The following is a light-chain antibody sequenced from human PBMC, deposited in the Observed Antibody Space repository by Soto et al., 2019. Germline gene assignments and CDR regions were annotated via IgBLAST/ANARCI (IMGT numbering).Light chain of an antibody. V-gene: IGKV1-39*01. CDR2: AAS. CDR3: QQSYSTPS. Sequence: DLQMTQSPSSLSASVGDRVTITCRASQSISSNLNWYQQKPGKAPKLLIYAASSFQSGVPSRFSGSGSGTDFTLTISSLQPEDSATYYCQQSYSTPSFGPGTKVNIK. CDR1: QSISSN. J-gene: IGKJ3*01.